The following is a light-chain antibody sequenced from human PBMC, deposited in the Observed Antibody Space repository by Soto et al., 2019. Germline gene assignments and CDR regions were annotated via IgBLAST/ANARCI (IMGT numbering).Light chain of an antibody. V-gene: IGLV1-51*01. CDR3: GTWDSSLTGGRV. Sequence: QSVLTQPPSVSAAPGQKVTISCSGSSSNIGNNYVSWYQQLPGTAPKLLIYDNNKRPSGIPDRFSGSKSGTSATLGITGLQTGDEADYYCGTWDSSLTGGRVFGTGT. CDR2: DNN. CDR1: SSNIGNNY. J-gene: IGLJ1*01.